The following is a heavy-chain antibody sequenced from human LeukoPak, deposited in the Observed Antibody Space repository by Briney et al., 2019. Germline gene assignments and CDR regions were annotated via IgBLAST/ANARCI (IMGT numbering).Heavy chain of an antibody. CDR2: IGTAGDT. Sequence: PGGSLRLSCAASGFTFSSYDMHWVRQATGKGLEWVSAIGTAGDTYYPDSVKGRFTISRDNSKNTLYLQMNSLRAEDTAVYYCARDGRGSRYDYWGQGTLVTVSS. D-gene: IGHD1-1*01. J-gene: IGHJ4*02. V-gene: IGHV3-13*01. CDR1: GFTFSSYD. CDR3: ARDGRGSRYDY.